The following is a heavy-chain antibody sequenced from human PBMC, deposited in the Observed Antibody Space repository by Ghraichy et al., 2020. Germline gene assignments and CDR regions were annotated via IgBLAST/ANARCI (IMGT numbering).Heavy chain of an antibody. Sequence: GESLNISCAASGFTFSSYSMNWVRQAPGKGLEWVSSISSSSSYIYYADSVKGRFTISRDNAKNSLYLQINSLRAEDTAVYYCATEYGNATPFFRHYYYYYGMDVWGQGTTVTVSS. CDR3: ATEYGNATPFFRHYYYYYGMDV. V-gene: IGHV3-21*01. CDR2: ISSSSSYI. CDR1: GFTFSSYS. J-gene: IGHJ6*02. D-gene: IGHD2-15*01.